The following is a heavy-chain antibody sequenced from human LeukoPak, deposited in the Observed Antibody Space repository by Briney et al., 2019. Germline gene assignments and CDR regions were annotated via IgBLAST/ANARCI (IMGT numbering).Heavy chain of an antibody. CDR1: GFTFSSYA. J-gene: IGHJ4*02. CDR3: ARDPMTTVTPFDY. CDR2: ISYDGSNK. Sequence: PGGSLRLSCAASGFTFSSYAMHWVRQAPGKGLEWVAVISYDGSNKYYADSVKGRFTITRDNAKNSLYLQMNSLRAEDTAVYYCARDPMTTVTPFDYWGQGTLVTVSS. D-gene: IGHD4-17*01. V-gene: IGHV3-30-3*01.